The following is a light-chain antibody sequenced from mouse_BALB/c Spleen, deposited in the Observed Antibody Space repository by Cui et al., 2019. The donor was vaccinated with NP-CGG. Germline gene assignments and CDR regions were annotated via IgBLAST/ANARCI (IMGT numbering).Light chain of an antibody. J-gene: IGLJ1*01. CDR1: TGAVTTSNY. CDR3: ALWYSNHWV. Sequence: QAILTQESALTTSPGETVHITCRSSTGAVTTSNYANWVQEKPDHLFTGLIGGTNNRAPGVPARFSGSLIGDKAALTITGAQTEDEAIYFCALWYSNHWVFGGGTKLTVL. V-gene: IGLV1*01. CDR2: GTN.